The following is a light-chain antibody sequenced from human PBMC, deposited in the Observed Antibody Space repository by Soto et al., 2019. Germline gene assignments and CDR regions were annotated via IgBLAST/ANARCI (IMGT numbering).Light chain of an antibody. CDR1: SSNIGAGYD. V-gene: IGLV1-40*01. CDR3: QSYDSSLSAVV. CDR2: GNS. Sequence: LTQPPSVSGAPGQRVTISCTGSSSNIGAGYDVHWYQQLPGTAPKLLIYGNSNRPSGVPDRFSGSKSGTSASLAITGLQAEDEADYYCQSYDSSLSAVVFGGGTQLTVL. J-gene: IGLJ2*01.